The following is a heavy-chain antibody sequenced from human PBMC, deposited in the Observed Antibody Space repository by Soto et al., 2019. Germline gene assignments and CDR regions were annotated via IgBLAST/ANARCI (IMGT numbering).Heavy chain of an antibody. Sequence: EVQLVESGGGLVQPGGSLRLSCAASGFTFTTYWMTWVRQPPGKGLEWVANMDQAGRERYYVDSVRGRFTISRDNAKNSLYLQMNSLRAEDTAVYYCVCGGNFFVYWGQGTLVTVSP. V-gene: IGHV3-7*01. D-gene: IGHD3-16*01. J-gene: IGHJ4*02. CDR2: MDQAGRER. CDR1: GFTFTTYW. CDR3: VCGGNFFVY.